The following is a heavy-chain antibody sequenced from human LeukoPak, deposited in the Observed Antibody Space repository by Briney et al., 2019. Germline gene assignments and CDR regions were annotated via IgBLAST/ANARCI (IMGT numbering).Heavy chain of an antibody. CDR1: GYTFTSYY. D-gene: IGHD3-22*01. CDR2: ISPSGGST. CDR3: ARGLLTYYYDNYFDH. J-gene: IGHJ4*02. Sequence: GASVKVSCKASGYTFTSYYMHWVRQAPGQGLEWMGKISPSGGSTSYAQKFQGRVSMTRDTSTSTVYMELSSLRSEDTAVYYCARGLLTYYYDNYFDHWGQGTLVTVSS. V-gene: IGHV1-46*01.